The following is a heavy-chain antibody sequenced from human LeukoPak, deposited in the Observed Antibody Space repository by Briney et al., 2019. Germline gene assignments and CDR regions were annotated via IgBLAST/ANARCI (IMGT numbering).Heavy chain of an antibody. Sequence: ASVKVSCKASGGTFSSYAISWVRQAPGQGLEWMGRIIPILGIANYAQKFQGRVTITADKSTSTAYMELSSLRSEDTAVYYCARESPVGDYYYYMDVWGKGTTVTVSS. CDR2: IIPILGIA. D-gene: IGHD3-16*01. CDR1: GGTFSSYA. CDR3: ARESPVGDYYYYMDV. J-gene: IGHJ6*03. V-gene: IGHV1-69*04.